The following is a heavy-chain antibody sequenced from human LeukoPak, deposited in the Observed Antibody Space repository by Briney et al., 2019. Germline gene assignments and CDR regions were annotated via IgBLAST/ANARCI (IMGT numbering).Heavy chain of an antibody. D-gene: IGHD5-18*01. CDR3: ARDRLGYSYGSPDLDY. CDR1: GFTFSSYG. J-gene: IGHJ4*02. V-gene: IGHV3-33*01. CDR2: IWYDGSNK. Sequence: PGGSLRLSCAASGFTFSSYGMHWVRQAPGKGLEWVAVIWYDGSNKYYADSVKGRFTISRDNSKNTLYLQMNSLRAKDTAVYYCARDRLGYSYGSPDLDYWGQGTLVTVSS.